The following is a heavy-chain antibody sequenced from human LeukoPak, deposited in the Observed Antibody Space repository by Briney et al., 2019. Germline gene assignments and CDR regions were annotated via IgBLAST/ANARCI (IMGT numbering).Heavy chain of an antibody. D-gene: IGHD1-14*01. J-gene: IGHJ6*02. CDR3: ARDPGRTRLLRYGMDV. CDR2: ISYDGSDK. CDR1: GFIFSSYA. V-gene: IGHV3-30-3*01. Sequence: PGGSLRLSCAASGFIFSSYAFHWVRQAPGKGLEWVAAISYDGSDKYYADSVKGRFTISRDNSKNTPYLQMNSLRAEDTAVYYCARDPGRTRLLRYGMDVWGLGTTVTVSS.